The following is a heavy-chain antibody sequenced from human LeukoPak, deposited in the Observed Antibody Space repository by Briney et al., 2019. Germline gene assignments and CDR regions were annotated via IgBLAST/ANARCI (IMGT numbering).Heavy chain of an antibody. D-gene: IGHD6-19*01. CDR3: AKPDSPKPGWYNYYYGMDV. V-gene: IGHV3-23*01. Sequence: GGSLRLSCAASGFTFSSYAMSWVRQAPGKGLEWVSAISGSGGSTYYADSVKGRFTISRDNSKNTLYLQMNSLRAEDTVVYYCAKPDSPKPGWYNYYYGMDVWGQGTTVTVPS. J-gene: IGHJ6*02. CDR1: GFTFSSYA. CDR2: ISGSGGST.